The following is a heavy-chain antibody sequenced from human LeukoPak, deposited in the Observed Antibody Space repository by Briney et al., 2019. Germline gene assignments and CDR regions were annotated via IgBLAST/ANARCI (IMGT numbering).Heavy chain of an antibody. CDR2: INPDSGGT. CDR1: GYTFTGYY. D-gene: IGHD2-2*01. J-gene: IGHJ4*02. V-gene: IGHV1-2*02. Sequence: ASVKVSCKASGYTFTGYYMHWVRQAPGQGLEWMGWINPDSGGTNNAQKFQGRVTMTRDTSISTAYMELSRLRSDDTAVYYCARDLGQTSQFDYWGQGTLVTVSS. CDR3: ARDLGQTSQFDY.